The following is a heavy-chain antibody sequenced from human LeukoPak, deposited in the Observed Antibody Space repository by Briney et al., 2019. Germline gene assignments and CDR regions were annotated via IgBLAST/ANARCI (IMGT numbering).Heavy chain of an antibody. CDR3: ARDLKEYSYGLGDAFDI. CDR2: IKQDGSEK. J-gene: IGHJ3*02. Sequence: PGGPLRLSCAASGFTFSSYWMSWVRQAPGKGLEWVANIKQDGSEKYYVDSVKGRFTISRDNAKNSLYLQMNSLRAEDTAVYYCARDLKEYSYGLGDAFDIWGQGTMVTVSS. V-gene: IGHV3-7*01. CDR1: GFTFSSYW. D-gene: IGHD5-18*01.